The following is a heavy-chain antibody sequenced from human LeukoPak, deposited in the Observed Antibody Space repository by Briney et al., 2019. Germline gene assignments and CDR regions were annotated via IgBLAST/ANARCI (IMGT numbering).Heavy chain of an antibody. Sequence: ASVKVSCKASGGTFSSYAISWVRQAPGQGLEWMGGIIPIFGTANYAQKFQGRVTITTDESTSTAYMELSSLRSEDTAVYYCASGSYDYYGSGSYYIDYWGQGTLVTVSS. CDR3: ASGSYDYYGSGSYYIDY. J-gene: IGHJ4*02. CDR1: GGTFSSYA. D-gene: IGHD3-10*01. CDR2: IIPIFGTA. V-gene: IGHV1-69*05.